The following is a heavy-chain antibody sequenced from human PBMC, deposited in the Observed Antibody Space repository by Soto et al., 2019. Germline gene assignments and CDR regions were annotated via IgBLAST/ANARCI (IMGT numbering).Heavy chain of an antibody. D-gene: IGHD6-19*01. Sequence: ALVKVAYNAVGYACTSYASHCLQKAPGQRLEWMGWINVGSGYTKYSQKFQGRVTITSDTSASTAYMELSSLRSEDTAVYYCARDREQWLVRGACYVWGQGTMVTVSS. CDR3: ARDREQWLVRGACYV. J-gene: IGHJ3*01. V-gene: IGHV1-3*01. CDR2: INVGSGYT. CDR1: GYACTSYA.